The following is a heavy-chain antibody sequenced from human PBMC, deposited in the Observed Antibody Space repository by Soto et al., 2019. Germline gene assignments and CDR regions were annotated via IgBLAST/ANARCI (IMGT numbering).Heavy chain of an antibody. CDR1: GFTFSNYG. Sequence: GGSLRLSCAASGFTFSNYGIHWVRQAPGKGLEWVAVISHDGSKEYYADSVKGRFTVSRDNAKNSLYLQMNSLRDEDTAVYYCAREARGMVRGVIISAMDVWGQGTTVTVSS. J-gene: IGHJ6*02. V-gene: IGHV3-30*03. D-gene: IGHD3-10*01. CDR2: ISHDGSKE. CDR3: AREARGMVRGVIISAMDV.